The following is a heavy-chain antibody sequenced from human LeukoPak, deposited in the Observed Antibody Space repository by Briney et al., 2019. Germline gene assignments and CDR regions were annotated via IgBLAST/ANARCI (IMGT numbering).Heavy chain of an antibody. CDR1: GYTFTSYG. Sequence: ASVKVSCKASGYTFTSYGISWVRQAPGQGLEWMGWISAYNGNTNYAQKLQGRVTMTTDTSTSTAYMELRSLRSDDTAVYYCARDRYPNTDGVHGYWGQGTLVTVSS. V-gene: IGHV1-18*01. CDR2: ISAYNGNT. J-gene: IGHJ4*02. D-gene: IGHD2-2*02. CDR3: ARDRYPNTDGVHGY.